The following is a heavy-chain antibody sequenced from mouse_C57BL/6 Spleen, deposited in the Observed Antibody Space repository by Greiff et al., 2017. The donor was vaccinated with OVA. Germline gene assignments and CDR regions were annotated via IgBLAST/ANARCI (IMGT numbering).Heavy chain of an antibody. D-gene: IGHD2-4*01. CDR2: INPNSGTT. Sequence: VQLQQSGPELVKPGASVKISCKASGYSFTDYNMNWVKQSTGKSLEWIGVINPNSGTTSYNQKFKGKATLTVDQSSSTAYMQLNSLTSEDSAVYYCARGSYYDYDGAWFAYWGQGTLVTVSA. CDR1: GYSFTDYN. CDR3: ARGSYYDYDGAWFAY. V-gene: IGHV1-39*01. J-gene: IGHJ3*01.